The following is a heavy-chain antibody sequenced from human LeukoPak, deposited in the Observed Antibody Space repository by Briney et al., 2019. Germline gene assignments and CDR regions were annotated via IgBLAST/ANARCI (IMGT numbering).Heavy chain of an antibody. CDR3: ARDDRLSTYCGGDCYSLAAFDI. CDR1: GYTLTSYG. CDR2: ISAYNGNT. Sequence: ASVKVSCKASGYTLTSYGISWVRQAPGQGLEWMGWISAYNGNTNYAQKLQGRVTMTTDTSTSTAYMELRSLRSDDTAVYYCARDDRLSTYCGGDCYSLAAFDIWGPGTMVTVSS. D-gene: IGHD2-21*01. J-gene: IGHJ3*02. V-gene: IGHV1-18*01.